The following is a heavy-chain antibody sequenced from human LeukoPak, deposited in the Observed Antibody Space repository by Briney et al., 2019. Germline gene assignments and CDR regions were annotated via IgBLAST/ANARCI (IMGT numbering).Heavy chain of an antibody. V-gene: IGHV3-7*04. D-gene: IGHD2-2*01. CDR1: GFTFSSYW. CDR2: IKQDGSEN. Sequence: PGGSLRLSCAASGFTFSSYWMSWVRQAPGKGLEWVANIKQDGSENYYVDSVKGRFTISRDNARNSLYLQMNSLRAEDTAVYYCARARGDIVVVPAAIWFDPWGQGTLVTVSS. CDR3: ARARGDIVVVPAAIWFDP. J-gene: IGHJ5*02.